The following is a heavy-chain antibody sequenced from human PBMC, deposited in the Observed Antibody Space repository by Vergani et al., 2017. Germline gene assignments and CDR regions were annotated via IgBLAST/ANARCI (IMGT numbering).Heavy chain of an antibody. J-gene: IGHJ6*02. V-gene: IGHV4-61*02. CDR2: IYTSGST. CDR1: GGSISSSSYY. D-gene: IGHD1-1*01. Sequence: QLQLQESGPGLVKPSETLSLTCTVSGGSISSSSYYWSWIRQPAGKGLEWIGRIYTSGSTNYNPSLKGRVTISVATSKNQFSLKLSSVTAADTAVYYCARGRRMPYYYYYGMDVWGQGTTVTVSS. CDR3: ARGRRMPYYYYYGMDV.